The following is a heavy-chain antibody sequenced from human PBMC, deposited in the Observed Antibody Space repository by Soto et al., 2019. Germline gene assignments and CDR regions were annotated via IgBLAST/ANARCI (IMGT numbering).Heavy chain of an antibody. CDR3: ARDIEAWGSIAARLGQNRDYYYGMDV. J-gene: IGHJ6*02. CDR2: FTDTGNT. D-gene: IGHD6-6*01. CDR1: GESFSGYY. V-gene: IGHV4-34*01. Sequence: SETLSLTCAVYGESFSGYYWSWIRQPPGKGLEWVGEFTDTGNTNYNPSLKSRVTISVDTSKNQFSLQLNSVTPEDTAVYYCARDIEAWGSIAARLGQNRDYYYGMDVWGQGTTVTVSS.